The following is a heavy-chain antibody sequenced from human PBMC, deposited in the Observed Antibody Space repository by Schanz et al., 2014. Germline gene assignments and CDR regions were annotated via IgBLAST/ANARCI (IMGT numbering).Heavy chain of an antibody. Sequence: EVQLLESGGGLVQPGGSLRLSCAASGFTFSSYAMSWVRQAPGKGLEWVSYVSRSTPDIYYADSVKGRFTISRDNSKNTLFLQMNSLRAEDTAVYYCARDHTTESYYSAGPPIDYWGQGTLLTVSS. CDR2: VSRSTPDI. D-gene: IGHD1-26*01. V-gene: IGHV3-23*01. CDR3: ARDHTTESYYSAGPPIDY. J-gene: IGHJ4*02. CDR1: GFTFSSYA.